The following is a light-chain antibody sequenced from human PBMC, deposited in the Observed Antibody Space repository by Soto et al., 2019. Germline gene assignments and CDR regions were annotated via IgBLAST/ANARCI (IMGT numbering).Light chain of an antibody. J-gene: IGLJ2*01. CDR2: EVS. V-gene: IGLV2-14*03. CDR1: SSDVGLYNY. Sequence: QSALTQPASVSGSPGQSITISCTGTSSDVGLYNYVSWYQQHPGKAPKLMIYEVSNRPSGVSNRFSGSKSGNTASLTISGLQAEDEADYYCSSYTSSTTLVLFGGGTKLTVL. CDR3: SSYTSSTTLVL.